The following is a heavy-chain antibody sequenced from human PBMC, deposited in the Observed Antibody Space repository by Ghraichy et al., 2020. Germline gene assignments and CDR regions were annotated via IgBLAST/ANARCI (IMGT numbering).Heavy chain of an antibody. CDR2: ISGSGGST. CDR3: AKVLGFYYDSSGYYQN. Sequence: GGSLRLSCAASGFTFSSYAMSWVRQAPGKGLEWVSAISGSGGSTYYADSVKGRFTISRDNSKNTLYLQMNSLRAEDTAVYYCAKVLGFYYDSSGYYQNWGQGTLVTVSS. CDR1: GFTFSSYA. D-gene: IGHD3-22*01. V-gene: IGHV3-23*01. J-gene: IGHJ4*02.